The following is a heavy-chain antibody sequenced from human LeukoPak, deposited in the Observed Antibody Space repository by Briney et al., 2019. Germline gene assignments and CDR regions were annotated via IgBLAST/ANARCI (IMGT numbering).Heavy chain of an antibody. CDR3: ARESLYYDSSGYHADAFDI. V-gene: IGHV4-59*01. Sequence: SETLSLTCTVSGGSISSYYWSWIRQPPGKGLEWIGDIYYSGSTNYNPSLKSRVTISVDTSKNQFSLKLSSVTAADTAVYYCARESLYYDSSGYHADAFDIWGQGTMVTVSS. CDR1: GGSISSYY. D-gene: IGHD3-22*01. J-gene: IGHJ3*02. CDR2: IYYSGST.